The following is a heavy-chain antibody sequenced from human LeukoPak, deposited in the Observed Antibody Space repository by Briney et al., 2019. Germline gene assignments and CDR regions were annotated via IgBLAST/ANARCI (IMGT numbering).Heavy chain of an antibody. J-gene: IGHJ3*01. V-gene: IGHV4-38-2*01. CDR1: GYSISRGYS. CDR3: ARFDHVWETHGMDAFDL. CDR2: IYHSEST. Sequence: PSETLSLTCAVSGYSISRGYSWGWIRQPPGKGLEWIGNIYHSESTHYNPSLKSRVTISPDTPKNQFSLKLGSVTAADTAVYYCARFDHVWETHGMDAFDLWGQGTMVTVSS. D-gene: IGHD3-16*01.